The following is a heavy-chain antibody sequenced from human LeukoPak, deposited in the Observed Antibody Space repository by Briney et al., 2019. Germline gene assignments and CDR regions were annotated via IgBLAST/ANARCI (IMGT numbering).Heavy chain of an antibody. Sequence: PGGSLRLSCAASGFTFSINTMAWVRQAPGKGLEWVSYISDSSATIYYADSVKGRFTISRDNAKNSLYLQMNSLRDEDTAIYYCARDAQSIRANTMVRGLDIWGQGTMVTVSS. J-gene: IGHJ3*02. CDR2: ISDSSATI. D-gene: IGHD3-10*01. CDR1: GFTFSINT. V-gene: IGHV3-48*02. CDR3: ARDAQSIRANTMVRGLDI.